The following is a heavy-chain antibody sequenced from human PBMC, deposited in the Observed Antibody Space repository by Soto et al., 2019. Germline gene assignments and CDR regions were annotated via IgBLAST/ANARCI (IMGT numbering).Heavy chain of an antibody. CDR1: GGSISSGGYS. CDR3: GRGDYANAFDI. J-gene: IGHJ3*02. CDR2: IYHSGSP. Sequence: QLQLQESGSGLVTPSQTLSLTCAVSGGSISSGGYSWNWIRQPPGKGLEWIGDIYHSGSPYYNASLKSRVTIPVDRSKNQFSLKLSSVTAADTAVYYCGRGDYANAFDIWGQGTMVTVSS. D-gene: IGHD4-17*01. V-gene: IGHV4-30-2*01.